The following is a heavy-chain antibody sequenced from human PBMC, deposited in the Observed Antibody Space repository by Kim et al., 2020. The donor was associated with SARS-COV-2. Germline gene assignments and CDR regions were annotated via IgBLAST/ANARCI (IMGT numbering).Heavy chain of an antibody. CDR1: GYSFTSYL. CDR3: ARIYCSGGSCYLGWFDP. Sequence: GESLKISCKGSGYSFTSYLIGWVRQMPGKGLEWMGIINPGDSDTRYSPSFQGQVTISADKSIDTAYLHWTSLKASDTAMYYCARIYCSGGSCYLGWFDPWGQGTLVTVSS. D-gene: IGHD2-15*01. J-gene: IGHJ5*02. CDR2: INPGDSDT. V-gene: IGHV5-51*01.